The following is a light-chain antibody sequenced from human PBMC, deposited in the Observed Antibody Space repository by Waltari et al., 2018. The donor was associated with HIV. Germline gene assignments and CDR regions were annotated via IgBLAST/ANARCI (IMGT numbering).Light chain of an antibody. Sequence: YVLTQPPTLAVAPGQTARITCGGINLGSQRDHWYQQKPGQAPVMVIYEDRELASHVPVRISGSKSGNTATLTISNVEAGDESDFHCQVWDASSGHVVFGGGTKLTV. CDR3: QVWDASSGHVV. V-gene: IGLV3-21*02. J-gene: IGLJ2*01. CDR2: EDR. CDR1: NLGSQR.